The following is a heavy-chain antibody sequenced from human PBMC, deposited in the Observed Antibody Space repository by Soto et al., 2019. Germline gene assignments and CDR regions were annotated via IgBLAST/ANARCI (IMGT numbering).Heavy chain of an antibody. Sequence: PSETLSLTCAVYGGSIGGYAWSWIRQPPGKGLEWIGEITHSGNTNYNPSLKSRVSILVDTSKNQFSLYLRSVTAADTAVYFCARVVPAAVGVFGGRAPHFDSWGQGALVTVSS. V-gene: IGHV4-34*01. CDR2: ITHSGNT. J-gene: IGHJ4*02. CDR1: GGSIGGYA. D-gene: IGHD2-2*01. CDR3: ARVVPAAVGVFGGRAPHFDS.